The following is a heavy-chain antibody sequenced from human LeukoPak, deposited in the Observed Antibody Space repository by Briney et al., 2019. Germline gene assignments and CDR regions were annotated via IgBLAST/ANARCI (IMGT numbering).Heavy chain of an antibody. CDR3: AHHGHY. D-gene: IGHD1-14*01. J-gene: IGHJ4*02. Sequence: SETLSLTCTVSGYSISSGYYWGWIRQPPGKGLEWIGSIYHSGSTYYNPSLKSRVTISVDTSKNQFSLKLSSVTAADTAVYYCAHHGHYWGRGTLVTVSS. CDR1: GYSISSGYY. CDR2: IYHSGST. V-gene: IGHV4-38-2*02.